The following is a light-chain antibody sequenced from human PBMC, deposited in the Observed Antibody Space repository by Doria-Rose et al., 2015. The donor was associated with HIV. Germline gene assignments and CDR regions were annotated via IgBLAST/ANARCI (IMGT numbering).Light chain of an antibody. CDR1: SSNIGAGYD. CDR2: DNK. Sequence: PPSVSGAPGQRVTISCTGNSSNIGAGYDVHWYQQLPGTAPKLLIYDNKNRPSGVPDRFSGSKSGTSASLAITGLQAEGEADYYCQSYDKSVVFGGGTKLTVV. CDR3: QSYDKSVV. J-gene: IGLJ2*01. V-gene: IGLV1-40*01.